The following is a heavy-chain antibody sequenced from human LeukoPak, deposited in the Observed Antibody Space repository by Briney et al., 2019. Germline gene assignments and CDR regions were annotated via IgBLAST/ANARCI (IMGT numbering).Heavy chain of an antibody. Sequence: GGSLRLSCAASGFTFSDYYMSWIRQAPGKGLEWVSYISSSGSTIYYADSVKGRFTISRDNAKNSLYLQMNSLRAEDTAVYYCARDGGYDILTGYPPPPDWRGQGTLVAVSS. CDR3: ARDGGYDILTGYPPPPDW. D-gene: IGHD3-9*01. J-gene: IGHJ4*02. V-gene: IGHV3-11*04. CDR1: GFTFSDYY. CDR2: ISSSGSTI.